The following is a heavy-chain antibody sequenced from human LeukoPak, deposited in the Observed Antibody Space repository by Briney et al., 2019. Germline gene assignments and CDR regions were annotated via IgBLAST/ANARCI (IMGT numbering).Heavy chain of an antibody. CDR1: GGSVSSGSYY. CDR3: ATGRITIFGVVIGRYDAFDI. CDR2: IYYSGST. Sequence: SETLSLTCTVSGGSVSSGSYYWSWIRQPPGKGLEWIGYIYYSGSTNYNPALKSQFTISVDTSKNQFSLKLSSVTAADTAVYYCATGRITIFGVVIGRYDAFDIWGQGTMVTVSS. J-gene: IGHJ3*02. V-gene: IGHV4-61*01. D-gene: IGHD3-3*01.